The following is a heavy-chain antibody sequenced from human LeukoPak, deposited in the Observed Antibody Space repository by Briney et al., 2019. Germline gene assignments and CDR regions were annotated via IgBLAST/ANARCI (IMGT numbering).Heavy chain of an antibody. D-gene: IGHD3-9*01. Sequence: SQTLSLTCAISGDSVSSNSAAWNWIRQSPSRGFEWLGRTYYRSKWYNDYAVSVKSRITINPDTSKNQFSLKLSSVTAADTAVYYCARQRYYDILTGYYPYYYYYYMDVWGKGTTVTISS. CDR3: ARQRYYDILTGYYPYYYYYYMDV. CDR2: TYYRSKWYN. V-gene: IGHV6-1*01. CDR1: GDSVSSNSAA. J-gene: IGHJ6*03.